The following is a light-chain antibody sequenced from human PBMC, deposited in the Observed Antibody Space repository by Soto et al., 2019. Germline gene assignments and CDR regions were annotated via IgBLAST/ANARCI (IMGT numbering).Light chain of an antibody. V-gene: IGLV2-14*01. J-gene: IGLJ3*02. CDR3: SSYTNSNTWV. CDR1: SSDVGAYNH. Sequence: QSALTQPASVSGSPGQSIAISCTGTSSDVGAYNHVSWYQQYPGKAPKLMIYEVTNRPSGVPDRFSGSKSGSTASLTISGLQAEDEADYYCSSYTNSNTWVFGGGTKLTVL. CDR2: EVT.